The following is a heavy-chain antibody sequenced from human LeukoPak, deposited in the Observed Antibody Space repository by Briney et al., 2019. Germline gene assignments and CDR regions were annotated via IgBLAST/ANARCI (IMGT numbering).Heavy chain of an antibody. V-gene: IGHV4-34*01. D-gene: IGHD3-22*01. CDR1: GGSFSGYY. CDR2: INHSGST. Sequence: PSETLSLTCAVYGGSFSGYYWSWIRQPPGKGPEWIGEINHSGSTNYNPSLKSRVTISVDTSKNQFSLKLSSVTAADTAVYYCARATYYYDSSGYSLFDYWGQGTLVTVSS. CDR3: ARATYYYDSSGYSLFDY. J-gene: IGHJ4*02.